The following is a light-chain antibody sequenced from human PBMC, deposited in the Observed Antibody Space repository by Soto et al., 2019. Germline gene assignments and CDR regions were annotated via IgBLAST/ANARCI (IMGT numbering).Light chain of an antibody. CDR3: SSYTSSSTLV. Sequence: QSVLTQPPSVSGAPGQTVTISCTGSNSNIGAGFDVHWYYQVPGTAPKLMIYEVSNRPSGVSNRFSGSKSGNTASLTISGLQAEDEADYYCSSYTSSSTLVFGTGTKVTVL. V-gene: IGLV2-14*01. CDR1: NSNIGAGFD. CDR2: EVS. J-gene: IGLJ1*01.